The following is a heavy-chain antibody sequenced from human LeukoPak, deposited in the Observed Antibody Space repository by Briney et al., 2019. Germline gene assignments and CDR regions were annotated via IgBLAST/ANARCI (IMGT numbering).Heavy chain of an antibody. V-gene: IGHV3-74*03. CDR3: ARYSGSRNTVEY. CDR1: GFTFSSYW. D-gene: IGHD1-26*01. Sequence: PGGSLRLSCAASGFTFSSYWMYWVRQPPGKGLVWVSRINCNGSSTTYADSVKGRFTISRDNAKNTLYLQLTSLRAEDTAVYYCARYSGSRNTVEYWGPGTPGTVSS. J-gene: IGHJ4*02. CDR2: INCNGSST.